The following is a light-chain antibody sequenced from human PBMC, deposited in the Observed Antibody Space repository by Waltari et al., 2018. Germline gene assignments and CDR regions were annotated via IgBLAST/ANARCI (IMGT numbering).Light chain of an antibody. CDR1: QSISSSY. J-gene: IGKJ1*01. V-gene: IGKV3-20*01. CDR2: GAS. Sequence: EIVLTQSPGTLSLSPGERATLSCRASQSISSSYLAWYQQKPGQAPRRLIYGASSRATGIPDRFSGSGSGTDFTLTIRRLEPEDFAVYYCQHYGSSPRTFGQGTKVEIK. CDR3: QHYGSSPRT.